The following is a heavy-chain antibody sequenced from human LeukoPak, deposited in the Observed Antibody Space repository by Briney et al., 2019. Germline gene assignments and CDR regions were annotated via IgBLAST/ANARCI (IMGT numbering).Heavy chain of an antibody. Sequence: GGSLRLSCAASGFTFSSYCMSWVRQAPGKGLEWVANIKQDGSEKYYVDSVKGRFTISRDNAKNSLYLQMNSLRAEDTAVYYCASGNWNDRAFDIWGQGAMVTVSS. D-gene: IGHD1-20*01. J-gene: IGHJ3*02. CDR2: IKQDGSEK. V-gene: IGHV3-7*01. CDR1: GFTFSSYC. CDR3: ASGNWNDRAFDI.